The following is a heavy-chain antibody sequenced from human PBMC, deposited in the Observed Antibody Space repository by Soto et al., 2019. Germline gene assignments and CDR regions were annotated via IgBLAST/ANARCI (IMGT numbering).Heavy chain of an antibody. CDR3: AREPGVAGFDY. CDR2: INPNSGGT. J-gene: IGHJ4*02. Sequence: WVPQAPGQGLEWMGWINPNSGGTNYAQKFQGWVTMTRDTSISTAYMELSRLRSYDTAVYYCAREPGVAGFDYWGQGTLVTVSS. V-gene: IGHV1-2*04. D-gene: IGHD6-19*01.